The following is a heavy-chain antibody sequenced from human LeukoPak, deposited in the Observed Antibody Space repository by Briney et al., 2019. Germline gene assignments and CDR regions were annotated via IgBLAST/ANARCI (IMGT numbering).Heavy chain of an antibody. CDR2: IKQDGSEK. D-gene: IGHD1-26*01. CDR3: AKMQIVGATDYYYMDV. V-gene: IGHV3-7*01. CDR1: GFTFSSYW. Sequence: GGSLRLSCAASGFTFSSYWMSWVRQAPGKGLEWVANIKQDGSEKYYVDSVKGRFTISRDNAKNSLYLQMNSLRAEDTAVYYCAKMQIVGATDYYYMDVWGKGTTVTVSS. J-gene: IGHJ6*03.